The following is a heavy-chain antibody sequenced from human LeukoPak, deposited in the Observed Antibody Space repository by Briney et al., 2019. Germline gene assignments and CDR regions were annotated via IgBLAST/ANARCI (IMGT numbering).Heavy chain of an antibody. CDR2: IWYDGSNK. D-gene: IGHD3-10*01. J-gene: IGHJ4*02. Sequence: GRSLRLSCAASGFTFSSYGMHWVRQAPGKGLEWVAVIWYDGSNKYYADSVKGLSTISTDNSKNTLYVQMNSLRAEDTAVYYCAKDYSRSDDSGTEKDLPFDYWGQGTLVSASS. CDR1: GFTFSSYG. V-gene: IGHV3-33*06. CDR3: AKDYSRSDDSGTEKDLPFDY.